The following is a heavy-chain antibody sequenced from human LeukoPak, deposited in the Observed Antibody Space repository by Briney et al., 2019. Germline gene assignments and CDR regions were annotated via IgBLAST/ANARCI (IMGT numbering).Heavy chain of an antibody. J-gene: IGHJ1*01. Sequence: GASVKVSRKASGGTFSSYAISWVRQAPGQGLEWMGGIIPIFGTANYAQKFQGRVTITTDESTSTAYMELSSLRSGDTAVYYCASNDYGDYVGYFQHWGQGTLVTVSS. CDR2: IIPIFGTA. CDR3: ASNDYGDYVGYFQH. CDR1: GGTFSSYA. D-gene: IGHD4-17*01. V-gene: IGHV1-69*05.